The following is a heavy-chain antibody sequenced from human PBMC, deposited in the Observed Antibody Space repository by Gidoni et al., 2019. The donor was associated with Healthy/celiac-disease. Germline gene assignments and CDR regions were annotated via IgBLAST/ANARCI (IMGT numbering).Heavy chain of an antibody. J-gene: IGHJ5*02. CDR3: AREGPGGRGVISAP. CDR1: GGTFSSYA. CDR2: IIPIFGTA. Sequence: QVHQVHSGSEVKKPGSSEKVSCKASGGTFSSYAISWVRQAPGQGLEWMGGIIPIFGTANSAQQLQGRVTITADESTSTAYMELSSLRSEDTAVYYCAREGPGGRGVISAPWGQGTLVTVSS. D-gene: IGHD3-10*01. V-gene: IGHV1-69*01.